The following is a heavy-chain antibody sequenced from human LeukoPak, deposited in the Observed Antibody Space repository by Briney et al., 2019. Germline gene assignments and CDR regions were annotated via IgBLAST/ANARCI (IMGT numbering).Heavy chain of an antibody. CDR1: GYSISSGYY. CDR2: IYHSGST. CDR3: ARLDTIFGVAKGFDY. D-gene: IGHD3-3*01. Sequence: SETLSLTCTVSGYSISSGYYWGWIRQPPGKGLEWIGSIYHSGSTYYNPSLKSRVTISVDTSKNLFSLKLSSVTAADTAVYYCARLDTIFGVAKGFDYWGQGTLVTVSS. J-gene: IGHJ4*02. V-gene: IGHV4-38-2*02.